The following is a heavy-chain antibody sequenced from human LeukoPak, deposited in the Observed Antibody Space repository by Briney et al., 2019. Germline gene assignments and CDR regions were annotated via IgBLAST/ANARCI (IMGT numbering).Heavy chain of an antibody. CDR1: GGSFSGYY. D-gene: IGHD6-19*01. CDR3: ARDAREGGYSSGWYGMYYFDY. J-gene: IGHJ4*02. Sequence: LSLTCAVYGGSFSGYYWSWIRQAPGKGLEWVSYISSSGSTIYYADSVKGRFTISRDNAKNSLYLQMNSLRAEDTAVYYCARDAREGGYSSGWYGMYYFDYWGQGTLVTVSS. V-gene: IGHV3-11*01. CDR2: ISSSGSTI.